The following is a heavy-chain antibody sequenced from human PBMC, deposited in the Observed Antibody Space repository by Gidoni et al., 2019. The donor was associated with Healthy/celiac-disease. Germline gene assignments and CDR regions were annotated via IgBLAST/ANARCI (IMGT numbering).Heavy chain of an antibody. D-gene: IGHD3-10*01. CDR1: GFTFSSYS. V-gene: IGHV3-21*01. CDR2: ISSSSSYI. CDR3: ARDRTMVRGVSYFYYYGMDV. J-gene: IGHJ6*02. Sequence: EVQLVESGGGLVKPGGSLRLPCAASGFTFSSYSMNWVRQAPGKGLEWVSSISSSSSYIYYADSVKGRFTISRDNAKNSLYLQMNSLRAEDTAVYYCARDRTMVRGVSYFYYYGMDVWGQGTTVTVSS.